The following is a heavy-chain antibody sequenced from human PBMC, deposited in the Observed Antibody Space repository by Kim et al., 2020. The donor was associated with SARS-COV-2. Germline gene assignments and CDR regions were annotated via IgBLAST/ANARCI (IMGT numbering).Heavy chain of an antibody. CDR3: ARSKHIVVVTAIHYYYYYGMDV. Sequence: SVKVSCKASGGTFSSYAISWVRQAPGQGLEWMGGIIPIFGTANYAQKFQGRVTITADESTSTAYMELSSLRSEDTAVYYCARSKHIVVVTAIHYYYYYGMDVWGQGTTVTVSS. V-gene: IGHV1-69*13. CDR1: GGTFSSYA. J-gene: IGHJ6*02. D-gene: IGHD2-21*02. CDR2: IIPIFGTA.